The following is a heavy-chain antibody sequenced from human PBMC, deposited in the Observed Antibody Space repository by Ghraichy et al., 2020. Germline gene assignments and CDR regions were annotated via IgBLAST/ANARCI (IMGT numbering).Heavy chain of an antibody. V-gene: IGHV3-21*01. CDR1: GFTFSTYN. CDR2: ISSTSSYF. Sequence: GGSLRLSCAASGFTFSTYNMNWVRQAPGKGLEWVSSISSTSSYFYYADSVKGRFTISRDNAKNSLFLQMNSLRAEDTSVYYCAREGAAARYFDLWGRGTLVTGAS. D-gene: IGHD6-13*01. J-gene: IGHJ2*01. CDR3: AREGAAARYFDL.